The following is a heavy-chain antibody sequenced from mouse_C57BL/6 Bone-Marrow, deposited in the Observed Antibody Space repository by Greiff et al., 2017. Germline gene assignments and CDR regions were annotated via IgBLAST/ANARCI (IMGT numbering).Heavy chain of an antibody. J-gene: IGHJ1*03. CDR3: ASDGDYFRWYFDV. CDR1: GYTFTSYW. D-gene: IGHD2-13*01. Sequence: QVQLQQSGAELAKPGASVKLSCKASGYTFTSYWMHWVKQRPGQGLEWIGYINPSSGYTKYNQKFKDKATLTADKSSNTAYMQLSSLTSEDSAVYYCASDGDYFRWYFDVWGTGTTVTVSS. V-gene: IGHV1-7*01. CDR2: INPSSGYT.